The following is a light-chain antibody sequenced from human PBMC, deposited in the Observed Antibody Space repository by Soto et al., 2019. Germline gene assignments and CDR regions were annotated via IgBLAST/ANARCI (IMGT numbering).Light chain of an antibody. CDR2: DAS. J-gene: IGKJ2*01. Sequence: IVLTQSPATLSLSPGERATLSCRASQSVGSSLAWYQQKPGQPPRLLIYDASNRATGIPARFSGSGSVTDFTLTISGLEPEDFAVYYCQQRSSWFNFGQATKLDIK. CDR3: QQRSSWFN. CDR1: QSVGSS. V-gene: IGKV3-11*01.